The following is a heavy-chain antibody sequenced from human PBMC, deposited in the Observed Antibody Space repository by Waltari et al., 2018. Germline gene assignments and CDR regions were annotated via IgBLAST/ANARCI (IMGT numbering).Heavy chain of an antibody. CDR1: GVIVSTNY. D-gene: IGHD6-13*01. CDR3: TSDHGLSWPLD. J-gene: IGHJ4*02. Sequence: VHLVESVGGLVHPGDSVRLSCAASGVIVSTNYMSWFRQPPGKGLEWVSVSYRGGETYYADSVKGRFTISRDNSKNTLDLQMNNVRAEDTAVYYCTSDHGLSWPLDWGQGTMVTVSS. CDR2: SYRGGET. V-gene: IGHV3-53*01.